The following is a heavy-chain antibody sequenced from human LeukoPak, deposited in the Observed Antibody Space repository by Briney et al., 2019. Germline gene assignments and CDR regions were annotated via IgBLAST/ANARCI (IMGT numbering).Heavy chain of an antibody. D-gene: IGHD6-19*01. V-gene: IGHV3-30*02. J-gene: IGHJ6*03. CDR3: AKDRLVAGPYYYYMDV. CDR2: IRYDGSNK. Sequence: SGGSLRLSCAASGFTFSSYGMHWVRQAPGKGLEWVAFIRYDGSNKYYADSVKGRFTIPRDNSKNTLYLQMNSLRAEDTAVYYRAKDRLVAGPYYYYMDVWGKGTTVTISS. CDR1: GFTFSSYG.